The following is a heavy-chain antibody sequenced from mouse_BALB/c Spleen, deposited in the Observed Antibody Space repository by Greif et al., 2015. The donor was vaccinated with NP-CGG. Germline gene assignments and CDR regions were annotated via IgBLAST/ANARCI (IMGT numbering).Heavy chain of an antibody. CDR1: GEKRKRHE. D-gene: IGHD1-1*01. CDR3: ARRDGNYFDY. Sequence: EVQLQESGPELVKPGASVKMGGKASGEKRKRHERDWVKQKPGQGREWIGYINPDKDGTKYNEKFKGKATLTSDKSSSTAYMALSSLTSEDSAVYYCARRDGNYFDYWGHGTTLTVSS. CDR2: INPDKDGT. V-gene: IGHV1-14*01. J-gene: IGHJ2*01.